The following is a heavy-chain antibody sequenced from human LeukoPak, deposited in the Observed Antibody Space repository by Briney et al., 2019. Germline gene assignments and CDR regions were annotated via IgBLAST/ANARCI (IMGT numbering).Heavy chain of an antibody. V-gene: IGHV3-23*01. CDR2: ISGSGGST. CDR3: AKDLSYARFVLVDY. D-gene: IGHD2-2*01. Sequence: PGGSLRPSCAASGFTFSSYAMSWVRQAPGKGLEWVSAISGSGGSTYYADSVKGRFTFSRDNSKNTLYLQMNSLRAEDTAVYYCAKDLSYARFVLVDYWGQGTLVPVCS. J-gene: IGHJ4*02. CDR1: GFTFSSYA.